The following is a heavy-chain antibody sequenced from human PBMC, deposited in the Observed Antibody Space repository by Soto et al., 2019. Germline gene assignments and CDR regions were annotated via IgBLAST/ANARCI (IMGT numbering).Heavy chain of an antibody. J-gene: IGHJ4*02. CDR3: ARGGRYYYFDY. D-gene: IGHD1-20*01. V-gene: IGHV4-31*03. CDR2: IYYSGST. CDR1: GVSIRSGGYY. Sequence: QVQLQESGPGLVQPSQTLSLTCTVSGVSIRSGGYYWSWIRQHPGKGLEWIGYIYYSGSTYYNPSLKSRVTISVDTSKNQFSLKLSSVTAADTAVYYCARGGRYYYFDYWGQGTLVTVSS.